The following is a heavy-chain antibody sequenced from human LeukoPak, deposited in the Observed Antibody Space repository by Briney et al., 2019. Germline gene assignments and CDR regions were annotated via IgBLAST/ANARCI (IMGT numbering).Heavy chain of an antibody. D-gene: IGHD6-13*01. V-gene: IGHV3-23*01. CDR3: ARDGGNSWDY. J-gene: IGHJ4*02. CDR1: GFTFSVYA. Sequence: PGGSLRLSSAASGFTFSVYAISWVRQAPGKGLEWVSAISGSGGNTYYADSVKGRFTISRDNSKNTLSLQMNSLRAEDTAVYYCARDGGNSWDYWGQGTLVTVSS. CDR2: ISGSGGNT.